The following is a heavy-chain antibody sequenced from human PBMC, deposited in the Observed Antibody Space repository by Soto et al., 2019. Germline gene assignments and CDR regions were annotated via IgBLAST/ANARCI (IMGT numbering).Heavy chain of an antibody. J-gene: IGHJ6*03. Sequence: ASVKVSCKASGYTFTSYDINWVRQATGQGLEWMGWMNPNSGNTGYAQKFQGRVTMTRNTSISTAYMELSSLRSEDTAVYYCARSYYDFWSHYYYMDVWGKGTTVTVSS. CDR1: GYTFTSYD. V-gene: IGHV1-8*01. D-gene: IGHD3-3*01. CDR2: MNPNSGNT. CDR3: ARSYYDFWSHYYYMDV.